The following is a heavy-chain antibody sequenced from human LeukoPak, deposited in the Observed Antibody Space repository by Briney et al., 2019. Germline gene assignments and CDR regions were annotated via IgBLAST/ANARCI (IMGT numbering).Heavy chain of an antibody. Sequence: PGRSLSLSCAASGFSFSDYVVHWVRQAPGKGLEWVALIWYDGSTKYYADSVGGRFTISRDNSKNTLYLQMNSLRAEDTAVYYCARDRVRAGVFWGEDFYGLDVWGQGTTVTVSS. V-gene: IGHV3-33*01. CDR3: ARDRVRAGVFWGEDFYGLDV. D-gene: IGHD3-10*02. J-gene: IGHJ6*02. CDR2: IWYDGSTK. CDR1: GFSFSDYV.